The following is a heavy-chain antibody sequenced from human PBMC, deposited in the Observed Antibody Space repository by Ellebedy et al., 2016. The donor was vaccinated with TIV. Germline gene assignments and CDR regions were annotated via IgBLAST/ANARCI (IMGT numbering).Heavy chain of an antibody. V-gene: IGHV3-23*01. CDR3: ARRSTDFAFDS. CDR1: GFTFSTYP. CDR2: FSANGGTT. D-gene: IGHD3/OR15-3a*01. J-gene: IGHJ4*02. Sequence: PGGSLRLSCAASGFTFSTYPMNWVRQAPGKGLEWVSIFSANGGTTYYADSVKGRFTISRDNSKNTLFLQMSSLRAEDTAVYFGARRSTDFAFDSWGQGTLVTVSS.